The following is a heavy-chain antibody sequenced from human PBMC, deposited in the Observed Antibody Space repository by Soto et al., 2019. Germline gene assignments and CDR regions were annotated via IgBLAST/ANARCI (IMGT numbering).Heavy chain of an antibody. CDR3: ARLPIFYYYYYGMDV. D-gene: IGHD3-3*02. CDR1: GYSFTSYL. V-gene: IGHV5-51*01. Sequence: GESLQISCKGSGYSFTSYLICWVRQMPVKGLEWMGIIYPGDSDTRYSPSFQGQVTISADKSISTAYLQWSSPKASDTAMYYCARLPIFYYYYYGMDVSGQRTTVTLCS. J-gene: IGHJ6*02. CDR2: IYPGDSDT.